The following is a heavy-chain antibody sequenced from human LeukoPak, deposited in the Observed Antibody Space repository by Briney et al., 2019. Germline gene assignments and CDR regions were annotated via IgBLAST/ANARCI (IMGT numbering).Heavy chain of an antibody. CDR1: GYTFTGYY. V-gene: IGHV1-2*02. CDR2: INPNSGGT. CDR3: ARDEYHLLRFDP. D-gene: IGHD2-2*01. Sequence: GASVKVSCKASGYTFTGYYIHWVRQAPGQGLEWMGWINPNSGGTNYAQKFQGRVIMTRDTSISTAYMELSRLRSDDTAVYYCARDEYHLLRFDPWGQGTLVTVFS. J-gene: IGHJ5*02.